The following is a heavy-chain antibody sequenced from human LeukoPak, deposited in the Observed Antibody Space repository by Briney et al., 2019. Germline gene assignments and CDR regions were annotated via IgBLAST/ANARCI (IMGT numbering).Heavy chain of an antibody. Sequence: GGSLRLSCAASGFTFSSYAMHWGRQAPGKGLEWVAVISYDGSNKYYADSVKGRFTISRDNSKNTLYLQMNSLRAEDTAVYYCARDPDTAMALYYFDYWGQGTLVTVSS. CDR2: ISYDGSNK. D-gene: IGHD5-18*01. CDR1: GFTFSSYA. V-gene: IGHV3-30*04. CDR3: ARDPDTAMALYYFDY. J-gene: IGHJ4*02.